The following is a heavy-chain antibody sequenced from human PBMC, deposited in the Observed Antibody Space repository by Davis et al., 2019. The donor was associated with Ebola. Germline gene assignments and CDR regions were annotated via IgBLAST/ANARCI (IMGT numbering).Heavy chain of an antibody. D-gene: IGHD6-19*01. CDR2: ISSRGTNI. V-gene: IGHV3-11*04. Sequence: GGSLRLSCAASGFTFSDYYMSWIRQAPGKGLEWVSYISSRGTNIYYADSVKGRFTISRDIAKNSLYLQMNSLRDEDTAVYYCAGGTRSGWHLEYWGQGTLVTVSS. CDR3: AGGTRSGWHLEY. J-gene: IGHJ4*02. CDR1: GFTFSDYY.